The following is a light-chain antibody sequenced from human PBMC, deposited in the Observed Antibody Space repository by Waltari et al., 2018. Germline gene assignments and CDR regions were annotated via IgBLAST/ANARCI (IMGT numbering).Light chain of an antibody. V-gene: IGKV3-20*01. CDR3: QRYGSSSVT. CDR2: GAS. CDR1: QSVNHSY. J-gene: IGKJ2*01. Sequence: EIVLPQSPGTLSLSPGERATLSCRASQSVNHSYLAWYQQKPGQAPRLPSYGASSRATGIPDRFSGGGSGTDFTLTISRLEPEDFAVYYCQRYGSSSVTFGQGTKLEIK.